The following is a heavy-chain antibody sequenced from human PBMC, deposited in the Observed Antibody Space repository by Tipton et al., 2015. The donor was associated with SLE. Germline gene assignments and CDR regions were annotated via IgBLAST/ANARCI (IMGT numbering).Heavy chain of an antibody. CDR3: AKDFTVGAGYFDY. Sequence: SGFTFSSSGMHWVRQAPGKGLEWVTFIRYDGSDRYHADSVKGRFTISRDNSKNTLYLQMNSLRAEDTAIYYCAKDFTVGAGYFDYWGQGTLVTVSS. V-gene: IGHV3-30*02. CDR2: IRYDGSDR. CDR1: GFTFSSSG. J-gene: IGHJ4*02. D-gene: IGHD4-23*01.